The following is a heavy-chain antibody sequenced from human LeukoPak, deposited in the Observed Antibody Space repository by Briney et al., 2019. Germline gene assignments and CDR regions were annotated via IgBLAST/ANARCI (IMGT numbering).Heavy chain of an antibody. CDR1: GFVFSSYG. CDR3: AKARAGGNSNGLDV. J-gene: IGHJ6*02. D-gene: IGHD4-23*01. Sequence: GGSLRLSCAASGFVFSSYGMQWVRQAPGQGLELVSGISVGGSLTYYADSVKGRFTISRDNSKSTLSLQMNSLRADDTAVYYCAKARAGGNSNGLDVWGQGTTVTVSS. V-gene: IGHV3-23*01. CDR2: ISVGGSLT.